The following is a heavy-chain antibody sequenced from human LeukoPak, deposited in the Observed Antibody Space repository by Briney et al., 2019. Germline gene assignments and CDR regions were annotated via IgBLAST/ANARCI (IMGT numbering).Heavy chain of an antibody. CDR1: GGSFSGYY. J-gene: IGHJ5*02. V-gene: IGHV4-34*01. CDR2: INHSGST. CDR3: ARGPLT. Sequence: SETLSLTCAVYGGSFSGYYWSWIRQPPGKGLEWIGEINHSGSTNYNPSLKSRVTISVDTSKNQFSLKLSSVTAADTAVYYCARGPLTSGQGTLVTVFS.